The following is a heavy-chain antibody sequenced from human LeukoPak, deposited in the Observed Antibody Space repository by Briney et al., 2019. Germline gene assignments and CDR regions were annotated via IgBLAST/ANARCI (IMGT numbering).Heavy chain of an antibody. CDR2: IHTGDSDT. CDR1: GYRFTNYC. J-gene: IGHJ4*02. D-gene: IGHD2-15*01. Sequence: GESLKISCKGSGYRFTNYCIGWVRQMHGKGLEWMGIIHTGDSDTRYSPSFQGQVTISADKSISTAYLQWSSLKASDTAMYYCARHEGYCSGDSCLFDYWGQGTLVTVSS. V-gene: IGHV5-51*01. CDR3: ARHEGYCSGDSCLFDY.